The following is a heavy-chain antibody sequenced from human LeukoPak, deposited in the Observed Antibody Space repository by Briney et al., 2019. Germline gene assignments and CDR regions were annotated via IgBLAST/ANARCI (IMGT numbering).Heavy chain of an antibody. CDR2: ISADGGST. Sequence: TGGSLRLSCAASGFTFSSYAMSWVRQAPGKGLEWVSGISADGGSTYYADSVKGRFTISRTNSKNTLYLQMSSLRAEDTAVYYCAKGPQYCGGECYSDYWGQGTLVTVSS. CDR1: GFTFSSYA. D-gene: IGHD2-21*01. J-gene: IGHJ4*02. CDR3: AKGPQYCGGECYSDY. V-gene: IGHV3-23*01.